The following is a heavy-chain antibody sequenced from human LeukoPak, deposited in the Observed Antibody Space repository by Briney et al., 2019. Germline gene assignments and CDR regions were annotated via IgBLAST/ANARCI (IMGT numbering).Heavy chain of an antibody. CDR2: ISYDGSNK. Sequence: PGGSLRLSCVASGFTFSNYGMHWVRQAPGKGLEWVAVISYDGSNKYYADSVKGRFTISRDNSKNTLYLQMNSLRAEDTAVYYCAKDLTPSYYYYGMDVWGQGTTVTVSS. J-gene: IGHJ6*02. V-gene: IGHV3-30*18. CDR3: AKDLTPSYYYYGMDV. CDR1: GFTFSNYG.